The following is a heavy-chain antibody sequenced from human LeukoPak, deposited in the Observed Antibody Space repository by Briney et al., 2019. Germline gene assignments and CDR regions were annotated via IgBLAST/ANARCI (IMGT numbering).Heavy chain of an antibody. Sequence: GGSLRLSCAASGFTFSSNYMGWVRQAPGKGLDWVSVIYSGGSVYYSESVTGRFTISRDSSKNTLHLQMNSLTAEDTAVYYCARGSSLAAVARGFDYWGQGTLVTVSS. V-gene: IGHV3-66*02. CDR1: GFTFSSNY. D-gene: IGHD6-19*01. CDR2: IYSGGSV. CDR3: ARGSSLAAVARGFDY. J-gene: IGHJ4*02.